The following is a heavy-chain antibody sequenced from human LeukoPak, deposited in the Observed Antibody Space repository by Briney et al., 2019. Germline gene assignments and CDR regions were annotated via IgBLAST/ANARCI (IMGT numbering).Heavy chain of an antibody. V-gene: IGHV4-59*01. D-gene: IGHD1-26*01. Sequence: SETLSLTCTVSGGSISSYYWSWIRQPPGKGLEWIGYIYYSESTNYNPSLKSRVTISVDTSKNQFSLKLSSVTAADTAVYYCARESAGATTFFDYWGQGTLVTVSS. J-gene: IGHJ4*02. CDR1: GGSISSYY. CDR3: ARESAGATTFFDY. CDR2: IYYSEST.